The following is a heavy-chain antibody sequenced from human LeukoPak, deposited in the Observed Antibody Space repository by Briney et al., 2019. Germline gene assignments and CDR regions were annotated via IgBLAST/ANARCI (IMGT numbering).Heavy chain of an antibody. D-gene: IGHD3-10*01. CDR3: AGPGAGDLDY. Sequence: NTSETLSLTCALYGGPFGVYYWSWLRHPPGKGLEWIGEIKQSESTNYNPPLKSPVTISVATYKNHFSLKLSSVTAAATAVYYCAGPGAGDLDYWGQGTLVTVSS. J-gene: IGHJ4*02. CDR2: IKQSEST. CDR1: GGPFGVYY. V-gene: IGHV4-34*01.